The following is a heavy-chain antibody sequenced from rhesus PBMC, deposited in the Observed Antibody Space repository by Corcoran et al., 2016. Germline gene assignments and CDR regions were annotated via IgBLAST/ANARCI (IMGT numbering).Heavy chain of an antibody. CDR1: GASISSYW. J-gene: IGHJ4*01. Sequence: QVQLQESGPGLVKPSETLSLTCAVSGASISSYWWSWIRQPPGKGLEWSGEINGNSGSTYYNPSLKSRVTISKDASKNQFSLKLSSVTAADTAVYYCARLIVGTKGFRYWGQGVLVTVSS. CDR3: ARLIVGTKGFRY. CDR2: INGNSGST. V-gene: IGHV4-80*01. D-gene: IGHD1-44*01.